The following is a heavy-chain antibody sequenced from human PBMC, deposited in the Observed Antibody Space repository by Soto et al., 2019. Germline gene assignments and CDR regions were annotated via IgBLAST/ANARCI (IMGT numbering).Heavy chain of an antibody. Sequence: SVKVSCKASVGTFSSYAISWVRQAPGQGLEWMGGIIPIFGTANYAQKFQGRVTITADESTSTAYMELSSLRSEDTAVYYCARDSTVAGTSGAFDIWGQGTMVTVSS. J-gene: IGHJ3*02. CDR2: IIPIFGTA. V-gene: IGHV1-69*13. CDR3: ARDSTVAGTSGAFDI. D-gene: IGHD6-19*01. CDR1: VGTFSSYA.